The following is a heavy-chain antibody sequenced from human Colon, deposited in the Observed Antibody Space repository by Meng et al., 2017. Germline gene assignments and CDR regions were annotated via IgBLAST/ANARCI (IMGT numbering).Heavy chain of an antibody. CDR3: ATLQVADISNKN. J-gene: IGHJ4*02. CDR2: TYYRSKWYN. CDR1: GDSVSSNSAA. D-gene: IGHD1-1*01. V-gene: IGHV6-1*01. Sequence: QVKLQRSGPGMVKPWQTLHLPCAISGDSVSSNSAAWNWIRQSPSRGLEWLGRTYYRSKWYNGYAVSVKSRITINPDTSKNQFSLQLNSVTPEDTAMYYCATLQVADISNKNWGQGTLVTVSS.